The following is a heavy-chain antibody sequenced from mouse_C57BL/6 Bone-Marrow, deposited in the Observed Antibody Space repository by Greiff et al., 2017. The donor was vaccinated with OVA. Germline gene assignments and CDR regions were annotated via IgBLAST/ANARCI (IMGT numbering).Heavy chain of an antibody. CDR3: AKIYYYGSYFDV. Sequence: EVKVVESGGGLVKPGGSLKLSCAASGFTFSSYAMSWVRQTPEKRLEWVATISDGGSYTYYPDNVKGRFTISRDNAKNNLYLQMSHLKSEDTAMYYCAKIYYYGSYFDVWGTGTTVTVSS. V-gene: IGHV5-4*03. CDR1: GFTFSSYA. D-gene: IGHD1-1*01. CDR2: ISDGGSYT. J-gene: IGHJ1*03.